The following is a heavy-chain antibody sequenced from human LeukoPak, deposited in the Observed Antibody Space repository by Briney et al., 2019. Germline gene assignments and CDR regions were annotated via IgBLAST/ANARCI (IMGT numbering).Heavy chain of an antibody. CDR3: ARDVTAMAYFDY. D-gene: IGHD5-18*01. Sequence: PSETLSLTCSVSGDSFSSYYWSWIRQPPGKGLEWIGYIDYSGDTNYSPALKSRVTISVDTSKKQLSLRLSSVTAADTAVYYCARDVTAMAYFDYWGQGTLVTVSS. V-gene: IGHV4-59*12. J-gene: IGHJ4*02. CDR2: IDYSGDT. CDR1: GDSFSSYY.